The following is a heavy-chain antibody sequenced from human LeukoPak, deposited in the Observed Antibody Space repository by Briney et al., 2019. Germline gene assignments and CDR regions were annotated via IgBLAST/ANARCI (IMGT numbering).Heavy chain of an antibody. CDR3: AKAVGIVATTPGDY. CDR1: GFTFSSYG. CDR2: ISGSGGST. V-gene: IGHV3-23*01. D-gene: IGHD5-12*01. J-gene: IGHJ4*02. Sequence: GGSLRLSCAASGFTFSSYGMNWVRQAPGKGLEWVSAISGSGGSTYYADSVKGRFTISRDNSKNTLYLQMNSLRAEDTAVYYCAKAVGIVATTPGDYWGQGTLVTVSS.